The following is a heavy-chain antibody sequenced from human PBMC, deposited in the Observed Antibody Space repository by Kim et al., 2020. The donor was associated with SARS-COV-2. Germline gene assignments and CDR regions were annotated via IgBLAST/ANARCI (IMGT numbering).Heavy chain of an antibody. J-gene: IGHJ3*02. CDR3: ASSRKSVSAKGDYYGSGSYLGAFDI. CDR2: ISYDGSNK. Sequence: GGSLRLSCAASGFTFSSYAMHWVRQAPGKGLEWVAVISYDGSNKYYADSVKGRFTISRDNSKNTLYLQMNSLRAEDTAVYYCASSRKSVSAKGDYYGSGSYLGAFDIWGQGTMVTVSS. V-gene: IGHV3-30-3*01. D-gene: IGHD3-10*01. CDR1: GFTFSSYA.